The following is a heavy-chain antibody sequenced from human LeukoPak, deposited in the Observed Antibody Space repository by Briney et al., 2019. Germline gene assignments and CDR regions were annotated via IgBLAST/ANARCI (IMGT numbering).Heavy chain of an antibody. Sequence: ASVKVSCKASGYTFSSYGISWVRQAPGQGLERMGWISAYNGNTNYAQKLQGRVTMTTDTSTSTAYMELRSLRSDDTAVYYCARAPLAPNGDYYYYYYMDVWGKGTTVTVSS. V-gene: IGHV1-18*01. J-gene: IGHJ6*03. CDR3: ARAPLAPNGDYYYYYYMDV. CDR1: GYTFSSYG. CDR2: ISAYNGNT. D-gene: IGHD2-8*01.